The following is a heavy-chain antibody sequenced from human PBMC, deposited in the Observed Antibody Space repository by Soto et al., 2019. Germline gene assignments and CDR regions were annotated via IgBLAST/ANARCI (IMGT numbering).Heavy chain of an antibody. CDR1: GYNFGTYW. Sequence: PGESLKISCKASGYNFGTYWITWVRQKTGKGLEWMGKIDPSDSYTNYSPSFQGHVTISADKSITTAYLQWSSLKASDTAVYYCARLYASSSHRLDPWGQGTLVTVYS. V-gene: IGHV5-10-1*01. D-gene: IGHD6-6*01. CDR2: IDPSDSYT. J-gene: IGHJ5*02. CDR3: ARLYASSSHRLDP.